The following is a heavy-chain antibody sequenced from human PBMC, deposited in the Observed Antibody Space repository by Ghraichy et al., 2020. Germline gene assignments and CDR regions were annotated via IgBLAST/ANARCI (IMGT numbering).Heavy chain of an antibody. CDR1: GGSFSPYY. Sequence: SETLSLTCSVYGGSFSPYYWTWVRQPPQKGLEWIGEITHTGSTNYNPSLKSRVTISVDTSKKQFSLELKSMTAADTAVYSFARWADDALNADVWYLDYWGQGTPVTVSS. CDR2: ITHTGST. D-gene: IGHD6-13*01. J-gene: IGHJ4*02. V-gene: IGHV4-34*01. CDR3: ARWADDALNADVWYLDY.